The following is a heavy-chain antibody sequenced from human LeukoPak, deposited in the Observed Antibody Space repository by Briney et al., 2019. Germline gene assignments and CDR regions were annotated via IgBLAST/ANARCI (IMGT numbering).Heavy chain of an antibody. D-gene: IGHD3-10*01. CDR3: ARDHITMVRGVIIPTGYGMDV. Sequence: SETLSLTCAVSGGSISSGGYSWSWIRQPPGKGLEWIGYIYHSGSTYYNPSLKSRVTISVDRSKNQFSLKLSSVTAADTAVYYCARDHITMVRGVIIPTGYGMDVWGQGTTVTVSS. CDR1: GGSISSGGYS. V-gene: IGHV4-30-2*01. CDR2: IYHSGST. J-gene: IGHJ6*02.